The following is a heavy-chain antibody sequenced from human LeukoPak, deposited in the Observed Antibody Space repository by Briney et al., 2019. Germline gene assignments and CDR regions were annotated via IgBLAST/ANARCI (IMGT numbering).Heavy chain of an antibody. CDR3: ARGRRNYYDSSGYYCVY. CDR2: IIPIFGTA. D-gene: IGHD3-22*01. Sequence: GASVKVSCKASGGTLSSYAISWVRQAPGQGLEWMGGIIPIFGTANYAQKFQGRVTITADESTSTAYMELSSLRSEDTAVYYCARGRRNYYDSSGYYCVYWGQGTLVTVSS. J-gene: IGHJ4*02. V-gene: IGHV1-69*13. CDR1: GGTLSSYA.